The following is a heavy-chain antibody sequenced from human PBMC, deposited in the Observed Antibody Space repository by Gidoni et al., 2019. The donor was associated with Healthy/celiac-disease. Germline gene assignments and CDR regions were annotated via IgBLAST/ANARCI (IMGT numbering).Heavy chain of an antibody. D-gene: IGHD5-12*01. CDR1: GFTVSSNY. CDR3: ARPRRGYSGYDY. Sequence: EVQLVETGGGLIQPGGSLRLSCAASGFTVSSNYMSWVRQAPGKGLEWVSVIYSGGSTYYADSVKGRFTISRDNSKNTLYLQMNSLRAEDTAVYYCARPRRGYSGYDYWGQGTLVTVSS. J-gene: IGHJ4*02. V-gene: IGHV3-53*02. CDR2: IYSGGST.